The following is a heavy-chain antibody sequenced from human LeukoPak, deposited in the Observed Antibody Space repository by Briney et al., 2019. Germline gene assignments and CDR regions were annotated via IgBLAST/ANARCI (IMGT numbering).Heavy chain of an antibody. CDR1: GFTFSRVR. J-gene: IGHJ4*02. CDR2: ITSSSGAT. V-gene: IGHV3-48*01. D-gene: IGHD3-3*01. CDR3: ARGDGSITIFGVVTNLPSLRDY. Sequence: RGCPRLSCTASGFTFSRVRMTWVREAAGQGREWISYITSSSGATYYSDSVKGQFTISRDNAKNSLYLQMNSQRAEDTAVYFCARGDGSITIFGVVTNLPSLRDYWGRGTLVTVSS.